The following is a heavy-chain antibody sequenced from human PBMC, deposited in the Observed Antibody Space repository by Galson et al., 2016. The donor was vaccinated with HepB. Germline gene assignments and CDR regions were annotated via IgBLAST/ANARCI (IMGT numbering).Heavy chain of an antibody. Sequence: SVKVSCKASGYTFTSYAMHWVRQAPGQRLEWMGWINGGNGNTKYSQRFQGRVTITRDTSASTAYMELSSLRSEDTAGYYCAREDEDYYYGMDVWGQGTTVTVSS. V-gene: IGHV1-3*01. CDR3: AREDEDYYYGMDV. CDR1: GYTFTSYA. J-gene: IGHJ6*02. CDR2: INGGNGNT.